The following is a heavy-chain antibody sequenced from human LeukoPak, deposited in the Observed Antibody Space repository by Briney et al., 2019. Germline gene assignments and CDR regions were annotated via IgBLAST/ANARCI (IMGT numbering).Heavy chain of an antibody. J-gene: IGHJ4*02. CDR2: INHSGST. V-gene: IGHV4-34*01. CDR1: GGSFSGYY. D-gene: IGHD6-13*01. CDR3: ARGVAAAAGTPRGDFDY. Sequence: SETLSLTCAVYGGSFSGYYWSWIRQPPGKGREWIGEINHSGSTNYNPSLKSRVTISVDTSKNQFSLKLSSVTAADTAVYYCARGVAAAAGTPRGDFDYWGQGTLVTVSS.